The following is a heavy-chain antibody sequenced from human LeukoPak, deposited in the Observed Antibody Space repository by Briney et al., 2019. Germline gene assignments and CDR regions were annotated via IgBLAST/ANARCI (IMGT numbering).Heavy chain of an antibody. D-gene: IGHD3-10*01. V-gene: IGHV3-21*01. CDR1: GFTFVSYT. CDR2: ISSSSTYI. J-gene: IGHJ4*02. CDR3: ARDYGSGNYFLYFDS. Sequence: GGSLRLSCAASGFTFVSYTMNWVRQAPGKGLEWVSSISSSSTYIYYADSVKGRFTISRDKAKNSLSLQMNSLRAEDTAVYYCARDYGSGNYFLYFDSWGQGTLVTVSS.